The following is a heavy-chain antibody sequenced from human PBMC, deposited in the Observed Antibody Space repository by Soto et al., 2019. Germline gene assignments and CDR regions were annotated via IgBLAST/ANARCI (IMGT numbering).Heavy chain of an antibody. V-gene: IGHV4-39*01. CDR1: GGSISSSSYY. D-gene: IGHD3-3*01. CDR3: ARLLLRITIFGVVTLPGNWFDP. J-gene: IGHJ5*02. Sequence: QLQLQESGPGLVKPSETLSLTCTVSGGSISSSSYYWGWIRQPPGKGLEWIGSIYYSGSTYYNPSLKSRVTISVDTSKNQFSLKLSSVTAADTAVYYCARLLLRITIFGVVTLPGNWFDPWGQGTLVTVSS. CDR2: IYYSGST.